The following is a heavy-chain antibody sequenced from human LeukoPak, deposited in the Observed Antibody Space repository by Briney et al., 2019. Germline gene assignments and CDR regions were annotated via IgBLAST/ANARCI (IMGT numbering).Heavy chain of an antibody. CDR1: GFTFSSFE. V-gene: IGHV3-48*03. CDR2: ISSSGSTI. D-gene: IGHD4-17*01. Sequence: GGSLRLSCAGSGFTFSSFEMNWVRQAPGKGLEWVSFISSSGSTIYHADSVKGRFTVSRDNAKNSLYLQMNSLRAEDTAVYYCARDPCGDYGTYSMDVWGKGTTVTVSS. J-gene: IGHJ6*03. CDR3: ARDPCGDYGTYSMDV.